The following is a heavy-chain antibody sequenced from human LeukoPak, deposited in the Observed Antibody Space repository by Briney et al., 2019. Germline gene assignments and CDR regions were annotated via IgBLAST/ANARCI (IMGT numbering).Heavy chain of an antibody. CDR2: INHSGST. J-gene: IGHJ6*03. D-gene: IGHD2/OR15-2a*01. V-gene: IGHV4-34*01. CDR3: ARHYLSVGLYYMDV. Sequence: PSETLSLTCAVYGGSFSGYYWSWIRQPPGKGLEWIGEINHSGSTNYNPSLKSRVTISVDTSKNQFSLKLSSVTAADTAVYYCARHYLSVGLYYMDVWGKGTTVTISS. CDR1: GGSFSGYY.